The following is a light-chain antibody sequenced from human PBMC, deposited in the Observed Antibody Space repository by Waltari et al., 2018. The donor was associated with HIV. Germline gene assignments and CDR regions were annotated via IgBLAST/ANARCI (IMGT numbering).Light chain of an antibody. Sequence: PRSVSGSPGQSVNISCTGTRTNVGDYNYVPWYQQHPDTAPKLMIYDVNQRPSGVPDRFSGSKSGNTASLTISGLQAEDEADYYCCSYAGTYTYVFGSGTKVTVL. V-gene: IGLV2-11*01. CDR1: RTNVGDYNY. J-gene: IGLJ1*01. CDR2: DVN. CDR3: CSYAGTYTYV.